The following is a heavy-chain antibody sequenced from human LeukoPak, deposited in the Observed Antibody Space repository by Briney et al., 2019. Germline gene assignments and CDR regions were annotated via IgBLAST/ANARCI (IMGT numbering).Heavy chain of an antibody. J-gene: IGHJ4*02. CDR3: AREIPYGSTFDY. V-gene: IGHV1-69*05. CDR1: GGTFSSYA. CDR2: IIPIFGTA. D-gene: IGHD4-17*01. Sequence: ASVKVSCKASGGTFSSYAISWVRQAPGQGLEWMGGIIPIFGTANYAQKFQGRVTMTRDTSTSTVYMELSSLRSEDTAVYYCAREIPYGSTFDYWGQGTLVTVSS.